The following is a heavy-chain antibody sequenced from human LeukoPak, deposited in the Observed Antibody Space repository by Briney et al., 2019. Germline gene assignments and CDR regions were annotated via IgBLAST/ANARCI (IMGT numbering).Heavy chain of an antibody. CDR3: ARVRGAGLQYYYMDV. D-gene: IGHD1-26*01. CDR2: ISSSSSTI. Sequence: PGGSLRLSCAASGFTFSSYSMNWVRQAPGEGLEWVSYISSSSSTIYYADSVKGRFTISRDNAKDSPYLQMNSLRADDTAVYYCARVRGAGLQYYYMDVWGKGTTVTVSS. V-gene: IGHV3-48*01. CDR1: GFTFSSYS. J-gene: IGHJ6*03.